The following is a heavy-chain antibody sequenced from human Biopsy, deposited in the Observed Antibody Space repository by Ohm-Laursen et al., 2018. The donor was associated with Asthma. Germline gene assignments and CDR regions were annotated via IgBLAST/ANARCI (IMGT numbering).Heavy chain of an antibody. CDR1: GFSLSSSGAN. V-gene: IGHV2-70*04. J-gene: IGHJ4*02. Sequence: TQTLTLTCSFSGFSLSSSGANVNWIRQPPGKALEWLARIDWEEDKFYSTSLRTRLTISKDSSEDQVVLTMTNMGPVDTATYYCTRHNDYWGPGTLVTVSS. CDR2: IDWEEDK. D-gene: IGHD1-14*01. CDR3: TRHNDY.